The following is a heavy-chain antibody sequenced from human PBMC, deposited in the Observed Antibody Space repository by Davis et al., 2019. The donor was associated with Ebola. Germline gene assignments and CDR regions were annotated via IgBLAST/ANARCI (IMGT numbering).Heavy chain of an antibody. J-gene: IGHJ4*02. CDR1: GYIFTSYW. CDR2: TYPGDSDT. Sequence: GEFLKISCKASGYIFTSYWIGWVRQMPGKGLEWMGLTYPGDSDTRYNPSFQGQVTISADNSITTAYLQWSSLKASDTAMYYCARRSLYGDYAFDYWGQGTLVTVSS. V-gene: IGHV5-51*01. CDR3: ARRSLYGDYAFDY. D-gene: IGHD4-17*01.